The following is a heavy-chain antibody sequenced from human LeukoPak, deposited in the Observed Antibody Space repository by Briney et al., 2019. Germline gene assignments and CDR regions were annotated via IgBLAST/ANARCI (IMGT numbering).Heavy chain of an antibody. Sequence: GGSLRLSCAASGFTVSSDYLSWVRQAPGKGLEWVSVIYSGGSTYYADSVKGRFAISRDNSKNTVYLQMNSLRAEDSAVYYCVRALPAREGYFHYWGQGTLVTVSS. CDR1: GFTVSSDY. CDR3: VRALPAREGYFHY. J-gene: IGHJ4*02. D-gene: IGHD6-13*01. V-gene: IGHV3-66*02. CDR2: IYSGGST.